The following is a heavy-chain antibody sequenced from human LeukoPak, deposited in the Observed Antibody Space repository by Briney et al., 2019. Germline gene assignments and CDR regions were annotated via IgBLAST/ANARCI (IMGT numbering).Heavy chain of an antibody. CDR3: ARDLRTPSDTNIAIDY. CDR2: INSDGSST. J-gene: IGHJ4*02. Sequence: GGSLRLSCAASGFTFNRYWMHWVRQGPGKGLVWVSRINSDGSSTNYADSVKGRFTISRDNAKNTLYLQMNSLRAEDTAVYYCARDLRTPSDTNIAIDYWGQGTLVTVSS. CDR1: GFTFNRYW. D-gene: IGHD4-23*01. V-gene: IGHV3-74*01.